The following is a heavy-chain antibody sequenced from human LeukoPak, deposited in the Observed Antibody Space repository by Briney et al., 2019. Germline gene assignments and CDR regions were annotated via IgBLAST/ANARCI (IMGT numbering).Heavy chain of an antibody. J-gene: IGHJ4*02. V-gene: IGHV3-49*03. CDR3: TRDKWVNGDYASFDY. Sequence: GSLRLSCTASGFTFGDYAMSWFRQAPGKGLELVGFIRSKAYGGTTEYAASVKGRFTISRDDSKSIAYLQMNSLKTEDTAVYYCTRDKWVNGDYASFDYWGQGTLVTVSS. CDR2: IRSKAYGGTT. CDR1: GFTFGDYA. D-gene: IGHD4-17*01.